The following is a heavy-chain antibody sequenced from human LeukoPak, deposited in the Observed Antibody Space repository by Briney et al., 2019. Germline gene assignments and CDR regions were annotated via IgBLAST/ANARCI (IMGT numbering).Heavy chain of an antibody. J-gene: IGHJ6*02. CDR3: ARHLATVTASRQYYYYGMDV. Sequence: GESLKISCQASGYSFTFTKNWIGWVRRVPGKGLDGMGIIYPVDSDIRYNPSFQGRVTISVDKSISTTYLQWSSLKASDTAIYYCARHLATVTASRQYYYYGMDVWGQGTTVTVSS. CDR1: GYSFTFTKNW. D-gene: IGHD4-17*01. CDR2: IYPVDSDI. V-gene: IGHV5-51*01.